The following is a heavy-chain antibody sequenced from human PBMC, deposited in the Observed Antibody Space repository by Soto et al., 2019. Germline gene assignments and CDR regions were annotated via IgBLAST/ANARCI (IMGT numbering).Heavy chain of an antibody. CDR2: IYHSGST. V-gene: IGHV4-38-2*02. Sequence: LTCAVSGYSISSGYYWGWIRQPPGKGLEWIGSIYHSGSTYYNPSLKSRVTISVDTSKNQFSLKLSSVTAADTAVYYCARDAAAAPVDYWGQGTLVTVSS. D-gene: IGHD6-13*01. CDR3: ARDAAAAPVDY. CDR1: GYSISSGYY. J-gene: IGHJ4*02.